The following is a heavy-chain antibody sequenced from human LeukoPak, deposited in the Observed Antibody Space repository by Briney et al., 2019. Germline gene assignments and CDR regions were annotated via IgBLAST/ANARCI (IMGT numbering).Heavy chain of an antibody. J-gene: IGHJ6*02. Sequence: ASVKASCKASGYTFTSYGVSWVRQAPGQGLEWMGWISAYNGNTNYAQKLQGRVTMTTDTSTSTAYMELRSLRSDDTAVYYCARELEGSGSYSWEYYYYGMDVWGQGTTVTVSS. D-gene: IGHD3-10*01. V-gene: IGHV1-18*01. CDR3: ARELEGSGSYSWEYYYYGMDV. CDR1: GYTFTSYG. CDR2: ISAYNGNT.